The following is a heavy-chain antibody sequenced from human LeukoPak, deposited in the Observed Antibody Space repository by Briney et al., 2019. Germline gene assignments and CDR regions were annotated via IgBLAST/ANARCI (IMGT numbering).Heavy chain of an antibody. CDR2: IYYSGST. V-gene: IGHV4-39*01. CDR1: GGSISSSSYY. CDR3: EGSKTSFDY. J-gene: IGHJ4*02. D-gene: IGHD5/OR15-5a*01. Sequence: SETLSLTCTVSGGSISSSSYYWAWIRQPPGKGLEYIGSIYYSGSTYYNPSLKSRVTISVDTSKNQFSLKLSSVTAADTAVYYCEGSKTSFDYWGQGTLVTVSS.